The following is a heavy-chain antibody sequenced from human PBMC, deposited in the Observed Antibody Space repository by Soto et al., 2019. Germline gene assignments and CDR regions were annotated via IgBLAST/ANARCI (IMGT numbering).Heavy chain of an antibody. D-gene: IGHD1-1*01. CDR3: ATMGMSATALDTFDI. Sequence: GGSLRLSCAASGFTFSSYSMNWVRQTPGKGLEWISCIGSSGSHIYYADSVKGRLSISRDNANNFLYLQMNSLRAGDTALYYCATMGMSATALDTFDIWGQGTMVTVSS. CDR1: GFTFSSYS. J-gene: IGHJ3*02. CDR2: IGSSGSHI. V-gene: IGHV3-21*01.